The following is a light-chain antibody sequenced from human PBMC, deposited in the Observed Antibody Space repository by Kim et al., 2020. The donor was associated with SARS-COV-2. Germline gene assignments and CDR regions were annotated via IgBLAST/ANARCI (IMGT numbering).Light chain of an antibody. Sequence: QSVLTQPPSASGTPGQRATISCSGSSSNIGSNAVNWYRQLPGTAPKLLIYNNNQRPSGVPVRFSGSKSGTSASLTISGLQSEDEADYYCAAWDDSLDGWVFGGGTQLTVL. CDR1: SSNIGSNA. CDR2: NNN. J-gene: IGLJ3*02. V-gene: IGLV1-44*01. CDR3: AAWDDSLDGWV.